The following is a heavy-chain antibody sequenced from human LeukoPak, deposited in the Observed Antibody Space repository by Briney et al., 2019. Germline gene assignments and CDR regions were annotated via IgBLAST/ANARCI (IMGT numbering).Heavy chain of an antibody. V-gene: IGHV3-15*01. CDR3: FRHLVVPGAGADY. D-gene: IGHD2-15*01. CDR1: GFTFSDYY. Sequence: PGGSLRLSCAASGFTFSDYYMSWVRQAPGKGLEWVGRIKNKADDGTTDYAAPVKGRFTISRDDSKNTLYLQMDSLKTEDTAVYYCFRHLVVPGAGADYWGQGTLVTVSS. CDR2: IKNKADDGTT. J-gene: IGHJ4*02.